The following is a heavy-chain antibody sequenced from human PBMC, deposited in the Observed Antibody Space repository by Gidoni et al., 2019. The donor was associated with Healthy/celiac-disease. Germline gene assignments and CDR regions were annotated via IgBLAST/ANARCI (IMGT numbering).Heavy chain of an antibody. CDR3: AKDLDYYGSGSQEYFQH. D-gene: IGHD3-10*01. J-gene: IGHJ1*01. CDR1: GFTFSSYA. V-gene: IGHV3-23*01. CDR2: ISGSGGST. Sequence: EVQLLESGGGLVQPGGSLRLSCAASGFTFSSYARSWVRQAPGKGLEWVSAISGSGGSTYYADSVKGRFTISRDNSKNTLYLQMNSLRAEDTAVYYCAKDLDYYGSGSQEYFQHWGQGTLVTVSS.